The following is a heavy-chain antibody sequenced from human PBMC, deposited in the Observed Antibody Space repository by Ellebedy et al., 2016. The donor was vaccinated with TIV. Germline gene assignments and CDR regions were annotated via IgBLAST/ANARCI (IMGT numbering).Heavy chain of an antibody. Sequence: GGSLRLSCAASGFTFSSYAMSWVRQAPGKGLEWVSAITASGGSTFYADSVKGRFTISRDNSKSTLYLQMDSLRVEDTALYYCAKGSAPARPYYFDYWGQGTLVTVSS. CDR2: ITASGGST. D-gene: IGHD3-3*01. CDR3: AKGSAPARPYYFDY. V-gene: IGHV3-23*01. J-gene: IGHJ4*02. CDR1: GFTFSSYA.